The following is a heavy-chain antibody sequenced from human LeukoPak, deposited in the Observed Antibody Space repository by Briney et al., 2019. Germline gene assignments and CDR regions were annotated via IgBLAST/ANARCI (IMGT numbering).Heavy chain of an antibody. J-gene: IGHJ6*02. CDR2: ISAYNGNT. D-gene: IGHD1-26*01. V-gene: IGHV1-18*01. Sequence: ASVKVSCKASGYTFTSYGISWVRQAPGQGLEWMGWISAYNGNTNYAQKLQGRVTMTTDTSTSTAYMELRSLRSDDTAVYYCARDLVKQVTARVRAHYYYYYGMDVWGQGTTVTVSS. CDR3: ARDLVKQVTARVRAHYYYYYGMDV. CDR1: GYTFTSYG.